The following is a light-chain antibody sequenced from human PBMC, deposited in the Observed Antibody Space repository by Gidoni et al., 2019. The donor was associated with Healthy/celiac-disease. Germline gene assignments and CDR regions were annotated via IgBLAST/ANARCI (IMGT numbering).Light chain of an antibody. J-gene: IGKJ2*03. Sequence: DIVMTQSPPSLPVTPGEPASISCRASQSLLHSNGYNYLYWYLQKPVQSPQLLIYLGSNRASGVPDRFSGSGAGTDFTLKISRVEPEDVGVYYCIQALQTPFSFGQGTKLEIK. V-gene: IGKV2-28*01. CDR1: QSLLHSNGYNY. CDR3: IQALQTPFS. CDR2: LGS.